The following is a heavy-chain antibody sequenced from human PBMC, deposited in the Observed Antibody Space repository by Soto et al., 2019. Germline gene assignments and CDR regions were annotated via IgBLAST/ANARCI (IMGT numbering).Heavy chain of an antibody. V-gene: IGHV3-23*01. CDR1: GFTFSSYA. Sequence: EVQLLESGGGLVQPGGSLRLSCAASGFTFSSYAMSWVRQAPGKGLEWVSAISGSGGSTYYADSVKGRFTISRDNSKNTLYLHMNSLRAEDTAVYYCAKGGYCSGGSCYVFDAFDIWGQGTMVTVSS. CDR3: AKGGYCSGGSCYVFDAFDI. J-gene: IGHJ3*02. D-gene: IGHD2-15*01. CDR2: ISGSGGST.